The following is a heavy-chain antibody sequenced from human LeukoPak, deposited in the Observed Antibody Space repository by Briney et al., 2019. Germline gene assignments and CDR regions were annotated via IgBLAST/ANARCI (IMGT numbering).Heavy chain of an antibody. J-gene: IGHJ4*02. V-gene: IGHV4-61*02. CDR2: IYTSGST. CDR1: GGSISSGSYY. CDR3: ARDSSGPGVDY. D-gene: IGHD3-22*01. Sequence: PSETLSLTCTVSGGSISSGSYYWSWIRQPGGKGLEWIGRIYTSGSTNYNPSLKSRVTISVDTSKNQFSLKLSSVTAADTAVYYRARDSSGPGVDYSGQGTLVTVSP.